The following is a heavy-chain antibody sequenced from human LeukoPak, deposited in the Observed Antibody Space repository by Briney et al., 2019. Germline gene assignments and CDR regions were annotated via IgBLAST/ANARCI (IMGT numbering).Heavy chain of an antibody. D-gene: IGHD5-18*01. CDR2: IKSKTDGGST. Sequence: GGSLRLSCPASGFSFINAWMSWVRQAPGKGLGWVGRIKSKTDGGSTDYAAPVKGRFTISRDDSKHTLYLQMNSLKTEDTAVYYCTTVRGYSYGWTRFLADYWGQGTLVTVSS. CDR1: GFSFINAW. J-gene: IGHJ4*02. CDR3: TTVRGYSYGWTRFLADY. V-gene: IGHV3-15*01.